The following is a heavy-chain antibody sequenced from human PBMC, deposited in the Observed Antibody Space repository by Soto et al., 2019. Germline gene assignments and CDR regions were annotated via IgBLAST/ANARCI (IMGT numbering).Heavy chain of an antibody. CDR3: VGDNGDPSLKVFRH. V-gene: IGHV3-11*01. CDR1: GFMFSDYY. J-gene: IGHJ1*01. CDR2: ISNRASGTNI. D-gene: IGHD4-17*01. Sequence: QVQLVDSGGGLVRPGGSLRLSCTTSGFMFSDYYMGWIRQAPGKGLEWISYISNRASGTNIYYAYSVKGRFTISRANAKKSLYLQMSTVTAEDAAVYHCVGDNGDPSLKVFRHWGQGALVTVSS.